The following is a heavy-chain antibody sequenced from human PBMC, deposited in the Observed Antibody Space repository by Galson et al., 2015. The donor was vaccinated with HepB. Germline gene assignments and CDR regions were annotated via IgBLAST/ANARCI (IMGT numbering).Heavy chain of an antibody. D-gene: IGHD3-22*01. CDR2: FDPEEGET. Sequence: SVKVSCKVSGDTLSEFSMHWVRQAPGKGLEWMGGFDPEEGETIYAQKFQGRLTMTEDTSTDTAYMELSSLRSEDTAVYYCATDLNAITMIVPWGQGTLVTVSS. J-gene: IGHJ5*02. CDR3: ATDLNAITMIVP. CDR1: GDTLSEFS. V-gene: IGHV1-24*01.